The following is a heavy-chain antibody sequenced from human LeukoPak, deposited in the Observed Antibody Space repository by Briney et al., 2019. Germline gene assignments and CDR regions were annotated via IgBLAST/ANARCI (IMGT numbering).Heavy chain of an antibody. Sequence: PGGFLRLSCAASGFTFSSYAMHWVRQAPGKGLEWVAVISYDGSNKYYADSVKGRFTISRDNSKNTLYLQMNSLRAEDTAVYYCASDAVAGSTTYFDYWGQGTLVTVSS. D-gene: IGHD6-19*01. CDR3: ASDAVAGSTTYFDY. CDR2: ISYDGSNK. V-gene: IGHV3-30*04. CDR1: GFTFSSYA. J-gene: IGHJ4*02.